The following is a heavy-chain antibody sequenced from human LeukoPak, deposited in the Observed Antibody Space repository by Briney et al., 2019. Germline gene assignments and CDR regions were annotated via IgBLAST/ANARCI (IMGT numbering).Heavy chain of an antibody. CDR3: ARDRRSPHSAYDWGHLDY. D-gene: IGHD5-12*01. CDR2: IKDDGSEK. Sequence: GGSLRLSCVGSGFTFSSYWMTWVRQAPGKGLEWVANIKDDGSEKYSVDSVKGRFTISRDNAKSSLYLQMNGLRVEDTAVYYCARDRRSPHSAYDWGHLDYWGHGTLVVVSS. V-gene: IGHV3-7*03. J-gene: IGHJ4*01. CDR1: GFTFSSYW.